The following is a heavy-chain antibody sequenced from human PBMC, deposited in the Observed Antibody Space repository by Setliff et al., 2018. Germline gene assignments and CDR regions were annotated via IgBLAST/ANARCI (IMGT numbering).Heavy chain of an antibody. J-gene: IGHJ3*02. CDR3: VRDRAAIVVGPPTAAFDI. V-gene: IGHV1-18*01. CDR1: GYSFTNYG. CDR2: ISGYNGYT. D-gene: IGHD2-2*01. Sequence: GASVKVSCKAFGYSFTNYGTSWVRQAPGQGLEWMGWISGYNGYTVYAQKLQGRVTLTTDTSTGTAYMEVRSLRSDDTAQYYCVRDRAAIVVGPPTAAFDIWGQGTMVTVSS.